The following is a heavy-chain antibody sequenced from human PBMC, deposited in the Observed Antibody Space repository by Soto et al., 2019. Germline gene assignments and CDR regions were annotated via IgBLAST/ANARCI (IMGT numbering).Heavy chain of an antibody. Sequence: QVQLVQSGAEVKKPGASVKVSCKASGYTFTGYYMHWVRQAPGQGLEWMGWINPNSGGTNYAQKFQGRVTMTRDTSISTAYMELSRLRSDDTAVYYCARPQLRFLEFRGPYYYYYGMDVWGQGTTVTVSS. D-gene: IGHD3-3*01. J-gene: IGHJ6*02. CDR1: GYTFTGYY. CDR3: ARPQLRFLEFRGPYYYYYGMDV. CDR2: INPNSGGT. V-gene: IGHV1-2*02.